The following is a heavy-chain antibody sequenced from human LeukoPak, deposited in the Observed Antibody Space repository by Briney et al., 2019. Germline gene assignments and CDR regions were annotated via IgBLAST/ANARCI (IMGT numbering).Heavy chain of an antibody. CDR2: INPNSGGT. V-gene: IGHV1-2*02. Sequence: GASVKVSCKASGYTFTGYYMHWVRQAPGQGLEWMGWINPNSGGTNYAQKFQGRVTMTRDTSISTAYMELSSLRSEDTAVYYCARGVITFGGVIVRPYYFDYWGQGTLVTVSS. D-gene: IGHD3-16*02. J-gene: IGHJ4*02. CDR1: GYTFTGYY. CDR3: ARGVITFGGVIVRPYYFDY.